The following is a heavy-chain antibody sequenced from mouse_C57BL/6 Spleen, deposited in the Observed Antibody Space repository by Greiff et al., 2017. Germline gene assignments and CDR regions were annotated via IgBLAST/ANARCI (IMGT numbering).Heavy chain of an antibody. Sequence: VQLQESGAELVRPGASVKMSCKASGYTFTSYYMHWVKQTPRQGLEWIGAIYPGNGDTSYNQKFKGKATLTVDTSASTAYMQLSSLTSEESAVYFCARSRVITTVVATDGFAYWGQGTLVTVSA. CDR2: IYPGNGDT. CDR3: ARSRVITTVVATDGFAY. CDR1: GYTFTSYY. V-gene: IGHV1-12*01. D-gene: IGHD1-1*01. J-gene: IGHJ3*01.